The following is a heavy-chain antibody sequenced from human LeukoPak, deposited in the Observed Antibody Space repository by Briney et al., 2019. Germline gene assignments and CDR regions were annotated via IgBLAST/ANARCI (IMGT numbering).Heavy chain of an antibody. J-gene: IGHJ4*02. D-gene: IGHD6-19*01. CDR3: VRVIGWYYFDY. Sequence: GGSLRLSCAASGFTFSSYAMHWVRQAPGKGLEYVSAISSNGGSTYYANSVKGRFTISRDNSKNTLYLQMGSLRAEDMAVYYCVRVIGWYYFDYWGQGTLVTVSS. CDR2: ISSNGGST. V-gene: IGHV3-64*01. CDR1: GFTFSSYA.